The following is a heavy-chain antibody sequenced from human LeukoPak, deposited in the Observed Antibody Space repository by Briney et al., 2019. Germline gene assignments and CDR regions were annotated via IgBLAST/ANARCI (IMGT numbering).Heavy chain of an antibody. CDR1: GFSFSNAW. D-gene: IGHD2/OR15-2a*01. Sequence: GGPLRLSCAASGFSFSNAWMSWVRQAPGKGLEWVGRIKSKTDGGTTDYAAPVKGRFTISRDDSKNMLFLQMNTLKTEDTAMYYCTSDDPVNRSWGQGTLVTVSS. CDR2: IKSKTDGGTT. J-gene: IGHJ4*02. V-gene: IGHV3-15*01. CDR3: TSDDPVNRS.